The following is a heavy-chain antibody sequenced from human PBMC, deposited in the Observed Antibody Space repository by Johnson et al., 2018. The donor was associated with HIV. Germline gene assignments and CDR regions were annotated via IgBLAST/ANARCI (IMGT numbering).Heavy chain of an antibody. CDR3: AKSDYGDYVSFHLSAFDI. CDR1: GFTFSSYG. D-gene: IGHD4-17*01. J-gene: IGHJ3*02. Sequence: VQLVESGGGVVQPGRSLRLSCAASGFTFSSYGMHWVRQAPGKGLEWVAVIWYDGSNKYYADSVKGRFTISRDNSKNTLYLQMNSLRAEDTALYYCAKSDYGDYVSFHLSAFDIWGQGTMVTVSS. V-gene: IGHV3-33*06. CDR2: IWYDGSNK.